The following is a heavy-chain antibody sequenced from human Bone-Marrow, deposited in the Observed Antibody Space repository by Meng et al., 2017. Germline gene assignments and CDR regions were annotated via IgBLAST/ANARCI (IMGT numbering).Heavy chain of an antibody. D-gene: IGHD5-18*01. CDR2: IDPYSGDT. J-gene: IGHJ4*02. CDR1: GYDFTAYF. Sequence: QEQLVQSGAEVKNPGASMTVSCKASGYDFTAYFLHWVRLAPGQGLQWVGQIDPYSGDTVYAQKFRGRVTMTRDTSVNSAYLEVNRLTSDDTAVYYCVRDVRQPLDFWGQGTLVTVSS. V-gene: IGHV1-2*06. CDR3: VRDVRQPLDF.